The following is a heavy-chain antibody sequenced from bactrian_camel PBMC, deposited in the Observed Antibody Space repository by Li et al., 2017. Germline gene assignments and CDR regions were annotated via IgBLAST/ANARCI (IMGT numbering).Heavy chain of an antibody. CDR3: ALQHGDNSWDY. CDR2: IYHSSGLT. V-gene: IGHV3S45*01. CDR1: GRTSGC. J-gene: IGHJ4*01. Sequence: HVQLVESGGGSVQAGGSLRLSCAVTGRTSGCMGWFRQIPGKEREGVAAIYHSSGLTYYADSVKGRFTISRDNTKTTLYLQMNSLKPEDTAMYYCALQHGDNSWDYWGQGTQVTVS. D-gene: IGHD1*01.